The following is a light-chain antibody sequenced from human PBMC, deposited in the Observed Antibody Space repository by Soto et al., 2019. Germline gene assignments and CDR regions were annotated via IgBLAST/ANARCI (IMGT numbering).Light chain of an antibody. CDR1: SSDVGGYNY. Sequence: QSVLTQPPSASGSPGQSVTISCTGTSSDVGGYNYVSWYQQHPGKAPKLMIYEVTKRPSGVPDRFSGSKSGNTASLTVSGLQAEDEAVYYCSSFAGNNELEFGGGTKLTVL. CDR3: SSFAGNNELE. CDR2: EVT. V-gene: IGLV2-8*01. J-gene: IGLJ3*02.